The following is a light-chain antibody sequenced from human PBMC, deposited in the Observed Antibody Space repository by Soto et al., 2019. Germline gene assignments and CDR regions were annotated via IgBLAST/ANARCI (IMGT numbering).Light chain of an antibody. CDR2: TAS. V-gene: IGKV1-39*01. CDR3: QQSDSLPLT. J-gene: IGKJ4*01. CDR1: QGISSW. Sequence: DIQMTQSPSSLSASVGDRVTITCRASQGISSWLAWYQQVPGKPPKLLIYTASTSQSGVPSRFSGSGSGTEFTLTISSLQPEDFATYYCQQSDSLPLTFGGGTKVDIK.